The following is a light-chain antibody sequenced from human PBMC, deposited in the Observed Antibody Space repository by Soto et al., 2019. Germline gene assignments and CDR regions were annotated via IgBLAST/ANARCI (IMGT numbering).Light chain of an antibody. CDR1: QSVSSSY. J-gene: IGKJ4*01. CDR3: QQYGSSPPAT. Sequence: EIVLTQSPGTLSLSPGERATLSCRASQSVSSSYLAWYQQKPGQAPRLLIYGASSRATGIPDRFSGSGSGTDSTLTIIRLEPEHFAVYYCQQYGSSPPATFGGGTNVEIK. CDR2: GAS. V-gene: IGKV3-20*01.